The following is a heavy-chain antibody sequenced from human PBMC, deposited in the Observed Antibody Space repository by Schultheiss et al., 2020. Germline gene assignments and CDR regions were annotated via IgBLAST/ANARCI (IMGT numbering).Heavy chain of an antibody. CDR2: ISSSGSTI. D-gene: IGHD2-8*02. V-gene: IGHV3-11*01. Sequence: GGSLRLSCAASGFTFSDYYMSWIRQAPGKGLEWVSYISSSGSTIYYADSVKGRFTISRDNAKNSLYLQMNSLRAEDTAVYYCARGAADCTGGVCYFPPYYYYGMDVWGQGTTVTVSS. J-gene: IGHJ6*02. CDR3: ARGAADCTGGVCYFPPYYYYGMDV. CDR1: GFTFSDYY.